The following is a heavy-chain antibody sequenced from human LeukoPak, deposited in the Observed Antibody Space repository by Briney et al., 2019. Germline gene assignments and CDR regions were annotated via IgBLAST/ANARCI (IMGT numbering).Heavy chain of an antibody. J-gene: IGHJ4*02. D-gene: IGHD6-19*01. Sequence: GASVKVSCKASGYTFTSYDINWVRQATGQGLGWMGWMNPNSGNTGYAQKFQGRVTMTRNTSISTAYMELSSLRSEDTAVYYCVIGSGWINFDYWGQGTLVTVSS. CDR2: MNPNSGNT. CDR1: GYTFTSYD. V-gene: IGHV1-8*01. CDR3: VIGSGWINFDY.